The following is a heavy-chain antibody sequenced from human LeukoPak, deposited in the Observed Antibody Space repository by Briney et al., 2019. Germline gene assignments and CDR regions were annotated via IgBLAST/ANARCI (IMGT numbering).Heavy chain of an antibody. Sequence: SETLSLTCAVYGGSFSGYYWSWIRQSPGKGLEWIGEINHSGSTNYNPSLKSQVTISVDTSKNQFSLKLSSVTAADTAVYYCARGRRYYSTPRYFDYWGQGTLVTVSS. V-gene: IGHV4-34*01. CDR2: INHSGST. CDR3: ARGRRYYSTPRYFDY. CDR1: GGSFSGYY. J-gene: IGHJ4*02. D-gene: IGHD2-21*01.